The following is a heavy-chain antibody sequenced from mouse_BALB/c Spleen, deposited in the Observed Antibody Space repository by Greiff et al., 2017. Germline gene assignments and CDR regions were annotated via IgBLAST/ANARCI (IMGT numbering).Heavy chain of an antibody. J-gene: IGHJ1*01. CDR3: ARDRGTATSYFDV. CDR2: ISSGGSYT. Sequence: EVHLVESGGGLVKPGGSLKLSCAASGFTFSSYAMSWVRQSPEKRLEWVAEISSGGSYTYYPDTVTGRFTISRDNAKNTLYLEMSSLRSEDTAMYYCARDRGTATSYFDVWGAGTTVTVSS. D-gene: IGHD1-2*01. CDR1: GFTFSSYA. V-gene: IGHV5-9-4*01.